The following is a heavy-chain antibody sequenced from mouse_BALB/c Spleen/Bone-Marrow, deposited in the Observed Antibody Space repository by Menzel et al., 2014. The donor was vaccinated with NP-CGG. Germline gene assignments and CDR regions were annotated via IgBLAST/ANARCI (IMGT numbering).Heavy chain of an antibody. CDR3: AKHGGFDAGASFAY. V-gene: IGHV5-9-3*01. Sequence: EVMLVESGGGLVKPGGSLKLSCAASGFTFSSYAMSWVRQTPEKRLEWVATISSGGNYTYYPDSVKGRFSISRDNAKNTLYLQMSRLRSEGTAVYYCAKHGGFDAGASFAYWGQGTLVTVSA. CDR2: ISSGGNYT. J-gene: IGHJ3*01. CDR1: GFTFSSYA.